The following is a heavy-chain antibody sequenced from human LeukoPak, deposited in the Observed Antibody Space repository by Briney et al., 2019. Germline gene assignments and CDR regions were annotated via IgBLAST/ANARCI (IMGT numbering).Heavy chain of an antibody. Sequence: GTSVRVSCKASGFTFSNSAVQWVRQARGQRLEWMGWIVVGGGNTNYAQSLQGRLTITRDMSTGTAYMELSSLRSEDTAVYYCAIQSDSIAAAGTFDYWGQGTLVTVSS. CDR2: IVVGGGNT. D-gene: IGHD6-13*01. V-gene: IGHV1-58*01. CDR1: GFTFSNSA. J-gene: IGHJ4*02. CDR3: AIQSDSIAAAGTFDY.